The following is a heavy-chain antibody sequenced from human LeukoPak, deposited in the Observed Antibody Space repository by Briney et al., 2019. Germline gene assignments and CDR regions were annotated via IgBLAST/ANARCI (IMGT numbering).Heavy chain of an antibody. J-gene: IGHJ4*02. Sequence: GGSLRLSCAASGFTFSSYWMHWVRQALGEGLVWVSRINSDGSSTSYADSVKGRFTISRDNAKNTLYLQMNSLRAEDTAVYYCARGRAPYFDYWGQGTLVTVSS. CDR1: GFTFSSYW. V-gene: IGHV3-74*01. CDR3: ARGRAPYFDY. CDR2: INSDGSST.